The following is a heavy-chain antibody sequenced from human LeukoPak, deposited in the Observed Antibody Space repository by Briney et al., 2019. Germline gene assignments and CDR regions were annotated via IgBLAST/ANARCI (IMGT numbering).Heavy chain of an antibody. D-gene: IGHD3-3*01. CDR1: GGSISSSSYY. V-gene: IGHV4-39*07. CDR2: IYYSGST. CDR3: AGWNYDFWSGYRALDI. Sequence: SESLSLTCTVSGGSISSSSYYWGWIRQPPGKGLEWIGSIYYSGSTYYNPSLKSRVTISVDTSKNQFSLKLSSVTAADTAVYYCAGWNYDFWSGYRALDIWGQGTMVTVSS. J-gene: IGHJ3*02.